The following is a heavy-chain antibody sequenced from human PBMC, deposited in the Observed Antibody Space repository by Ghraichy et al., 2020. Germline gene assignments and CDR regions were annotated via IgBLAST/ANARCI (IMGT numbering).Heavy chain of an antibody. CDR1: GFTLTNFG. CDR2: ISCDGTEK. CDR3: AKLSDQQFDY. V-gene: IGHV3-30*18. J-gene: IGHJ4*02. D-gene: IGHD2-21*02. Sequence: GGSLRLSCEASGFTLTNFGMHWVRQAPGKGLEWVAVISCDGTEKYYADSVKGRFAISRDNSKNTLYLEMNSLRPEDTAVYFCAKLSDQQFDYWGQGTLVIVSS.